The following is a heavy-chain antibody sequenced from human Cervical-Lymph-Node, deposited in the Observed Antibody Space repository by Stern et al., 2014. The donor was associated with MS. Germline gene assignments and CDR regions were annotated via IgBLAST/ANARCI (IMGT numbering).Heavy chain of an antibody. V-gene: IGHV5-51*01. Sequence: VQLVQSGAEVKKPGESLKISCVATGYAFSTYWMGWVRQQPGKGLAWMGLIYPGDSDTRYSPSFQGHVTISTDNSINTAYLQWSSLKASDTAMYYCARQTYYDSSGYDDAFDIWGPGTLVTVSS. CDR2: IYPGDSDT. CDR1: GYAFSTYW. J-gene: IGHJ3*02. CDR3: ARQTYYDSSGYDDAFDI. D-gene: IGHD3-22*01.